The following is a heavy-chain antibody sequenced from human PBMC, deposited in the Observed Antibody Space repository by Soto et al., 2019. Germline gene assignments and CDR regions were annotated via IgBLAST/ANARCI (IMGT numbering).Heavy chain of an antibody. Sequence: QVTLKESGPVLVKPTETLTLTCTVSGFSLSNARMGVSWIRQPPGKALEWLAHIFSNDEKSYSTSLKSRLTISKDTSKSQVVLTMTNMDPVDTATYYCARMADYYDSSGYPPGAFDIWGQGTIVTVSS. V-gene: IGHV2-26*01. CDR2: IFSNDEK. CDR1: GFSLSNARMG. J-gene: IGHJ3*02. D-gene: IGHD3-22*01. CDR3: ARMADYYDSSGYPPGAFDI.